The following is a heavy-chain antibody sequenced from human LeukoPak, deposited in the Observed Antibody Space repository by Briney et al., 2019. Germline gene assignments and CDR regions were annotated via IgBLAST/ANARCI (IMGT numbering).Heavy chain of an antibody. V-gene: IGHV4-30-4*07. CDR2: IYYSGST. J-gene: IGHJ5*02. CDR1: GGSISSGGYS. CDR3: ARGRGMNTVTGGWFDP. D-gene: IGHD4-17*01. Sequence: SETLSLTCAVSGGSISSGGYSWSWIRQPPGKGLEWIGYIYYSGSTYYNPSLKSRVTISVDTSKNQFSLKLSSVTAADTAVYYCARGRGMNTVTGGWFDPWGQGTLVTVSS.